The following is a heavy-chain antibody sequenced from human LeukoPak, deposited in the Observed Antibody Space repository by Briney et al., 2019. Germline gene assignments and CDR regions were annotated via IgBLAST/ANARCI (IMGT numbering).Heavy chain of an antibody. V-gene: IGHV4-34*01. D-gene: IGHD6-13*01. CDR2: INHSGST. CDR3: ARAVLAAAGTGWFDP. Sequence: SETLSLTCAVYGGSFSGYYWSWIRQPPGKGLEWIGEINHSGSTNYNPSLKSRVTISVDTSKNQLSLKLSSVTAADTAVYYCARAVLAAAGTGWFDPWGQGTLVTVSS. CDR1: GGSFSGYY. J-gene: IGHJ5*02.